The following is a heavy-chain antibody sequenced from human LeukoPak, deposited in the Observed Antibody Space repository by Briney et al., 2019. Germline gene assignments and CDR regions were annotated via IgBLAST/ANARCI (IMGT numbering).Heavy chain of an antibody. J-gene: IGHJ4*02. CDR1: GYTFTGYY. D-gene: IGHD3-3*01. CDR2: INPNSGGT. V-gene: IGHV1-2*02. CDR3: ARGEFRATIFGVVITGPFDY. Sequence: ASVKVSCKASGYTFTGYYMHWVRQAPGQGLEWMGWINPNSGGTNYAQKFQGRVTMTRDTSISTAYMELSRLRSDDTAVYYCARGEFRATIFGVVITGPFDYWGQGTLVTVSS.